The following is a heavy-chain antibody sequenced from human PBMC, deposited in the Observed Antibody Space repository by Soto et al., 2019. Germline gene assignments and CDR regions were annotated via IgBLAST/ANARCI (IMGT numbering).Heavy chain of an antibody. CDR3: ARRLEVRGVRTYYYYGMDV. V-gene: IGHV1-18*01. J-gene: IGHJ6*02. Sequence: ASVKVSCKASGYTFTSYGISWVRQAPGQGLEWMGWISAYNGNTNYAQKLQGRVTMTTDTSTSTAYMELRSLRSDDTAVYYCARRLEVRGVRTYYYYGMDVWGQGTTVTVSS. D-gene: IGHD3-10*01. CDR2: ISAYNGNT. CDR1: GYTFTSYG.